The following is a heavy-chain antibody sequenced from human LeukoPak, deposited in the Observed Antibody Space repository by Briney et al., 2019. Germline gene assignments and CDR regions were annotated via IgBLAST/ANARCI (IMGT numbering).Heavy chain of an antibody. D-gene: IGHD5-18*01. Sequence: PGRSLRLSCAASGFTFDGYAMHWVRQAPGKGLEWVSGISWNSGSIGYADSVKGRFTISRDNAKNSLYLQMNSLRAEDTAVYYCAREYSYGDYWGQGTLVTVSS. J-gene: IGHJ4*02. CDR3: AREYSYGDY. V-gene: IGHV3-9*01. CDR1: GFTFDGYA. CDR2: ISWNSGSI.